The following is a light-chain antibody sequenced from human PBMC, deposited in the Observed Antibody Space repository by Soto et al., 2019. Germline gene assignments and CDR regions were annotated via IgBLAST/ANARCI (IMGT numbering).Light chain of an antibody. CDR1: QTVSSS. Sequence: EIVLTQSPATLSLSPGERATLSCRASQTVSSSLAWYQQKPGQAPRLLIYEASNRATGIPARFSGSGSGADLTLTISSLEPEDFALYYCQQHINWPLTLGGGTKVDIK. CDR2: EAS. V-gene: IGKV3-11*01. CDR3: QQHINWPLT. J-gene: IGKJ4*01.